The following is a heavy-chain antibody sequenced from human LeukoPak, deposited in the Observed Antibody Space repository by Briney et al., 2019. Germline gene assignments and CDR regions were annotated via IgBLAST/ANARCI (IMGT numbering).Heavy chain of an antibody. Sequence: ASVKVSCKASGYTFTSYGISWVRQAPGQGLEWMGWISAYNGNTNYAQKLQGRVTMTTDTSTSTAYMELRSLRSDDTAVYYCARRVGATTRGPFDYWGQGTLVTVYS. V-gene: IGHV1-18*01. CDR2: ISAYNGNT. D-gene: IGHD1-26*01. J-gene: IGHJ4*02. CDR1: GYTFTSYG. CDR3: ARRVGATTRGPFDY.